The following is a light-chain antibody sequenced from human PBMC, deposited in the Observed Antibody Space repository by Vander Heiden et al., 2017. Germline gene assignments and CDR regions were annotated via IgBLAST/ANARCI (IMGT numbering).Light chain of an antibody. V-gene: IGKV1-5*01. CDR2: DAS. Sequence: DIQMTQSPSTLSASIGDRVTITCRASESISSWLAWYQQKPGKAPKLLIYDASTLESGVPSRFSGSGSATEFTLTISSLQPDDFATYFCQQYRSYRTFGQGTKVEIK. CDR1: ESISSW. CDR3: QQYRSYRT. J-gene: IGKJ1*01.